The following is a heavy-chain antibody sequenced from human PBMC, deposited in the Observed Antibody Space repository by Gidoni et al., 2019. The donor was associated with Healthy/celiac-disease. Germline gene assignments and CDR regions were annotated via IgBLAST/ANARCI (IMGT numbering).Heavy chain of an antibody. Sequence: QVQLVESGGGVVQPVGSLSLSCPVSVFTFSSSGTPWFRQAPGKGLEWVAVIWYDGSKKYYADAVKGRFTISRDNSKNTLYLQMNSLRAEDTAVYYCAREPEYCSGGSCYSWTGYFQHWGQGTLVTVSS. D-gene: IGHD2-15*01. J-gene: IGHJ1*01. CDR1: VFTFSSSG. CDR2: IWYDGSKK. V-gene: IGHV3-33*01. CDR3: AREPEYCSGGSCYSWTGYFQH.